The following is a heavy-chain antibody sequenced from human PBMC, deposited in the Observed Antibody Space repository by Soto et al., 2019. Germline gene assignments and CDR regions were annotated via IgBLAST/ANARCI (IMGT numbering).Heavy chain of an antibody. Sequence: PGGSLRLSCEASGFTISDYYMSWIRQAPGKGLEWVSYISSVGTTTYYADSVKGRFSISMDNAKNSLYLQMNSLRAEDTAVYYCARKSWVQLWPRHDAFDIWGQGTMVTVSS. CDR3: ARKSWVQLWPRHDAFDI. V-gene: IGHV3-11*04. D-gene: IGHD5-18*01. CDR1: GFTISDYY. CDR2: ISSVGTTT. J-gene: IGHJ3*02.